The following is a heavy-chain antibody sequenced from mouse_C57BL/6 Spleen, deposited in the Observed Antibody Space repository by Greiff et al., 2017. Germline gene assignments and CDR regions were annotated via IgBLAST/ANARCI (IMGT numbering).Heavy chain of an antibody. CDR3: ARPSYYYGSSSWFAY. J-gene: IGHJ3*01. V-gene: IGHV5-6*01. D-gene: IGHD1-1*01. CDR1: GFTFSSYG. CDR2: ISSGGSYT. Sequence: VQLQQSGGDLVKPGGSLKLSCAASGFTFSSYGMSWVRQTPDKRLEWVATISSGGSYTYYPDSVKGRFTISRDNAKNTLYLQMSSLKSEDTAMYYCARPSYYYGSSSWFAYWGQGTLVTVSA.